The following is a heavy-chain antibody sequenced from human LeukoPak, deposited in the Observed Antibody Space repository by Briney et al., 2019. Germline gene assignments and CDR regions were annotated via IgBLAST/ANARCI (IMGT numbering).Heavy chain of an antibody. CDR1: GFTVSSNY. CDR2: ISGSGGST. J-gene: IGHJ4*02. V-gene: IGHV3-23*01. Sequence: PGGSLRLSCAASGFTVSSNYMSWVRQAPGKGLEWVSAISGSGGSTYYADSVKGRFTISRDNSKNTLYLQMNSLRAEDTAVYYCAKRGVNRGLDYWGQGTLVTVSS. CDR3: AKRGVNRGLDY. D-gene: IGHD1-14*01.